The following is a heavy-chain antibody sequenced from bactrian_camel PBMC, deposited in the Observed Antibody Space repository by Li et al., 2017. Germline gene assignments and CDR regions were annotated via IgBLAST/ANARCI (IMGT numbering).Heavy chain of an antibody. V-gene: IGHV3S53*01. D-gene: IGHD1*01. CDR3: QTMALSWSKETCDFGY. Sequence: HVQLVESGGGSVQAGGSLRLSCTGPGWTSDRCGMHWFRQAAGKQRELISSITTNGGTTYSDSVKGRFTISQDKDKETVYLQMNDLKPEDTVMYSCQTMALSWSKETCDFGYRGRGTQVTVS. J-gene: IGHJ6*01. CDR1: GWTSDRCG. CDR2: ITTNGGT.